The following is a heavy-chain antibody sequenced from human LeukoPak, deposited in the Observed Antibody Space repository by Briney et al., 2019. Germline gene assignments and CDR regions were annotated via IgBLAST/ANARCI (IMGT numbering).Heavy chain of an antibody. CDR2: IHYSGST. V-gene: IGHV4-59*01. CDR1: GGSISSNY. Sequence: PSETLSLTCTVSGGSISSNYWSWIRQPPGKGLEWIGYIHYSGSTNYNPSLKSRVTISVDTSKNQFSLKLNSVTAADTAVYYCARMIRYYDSSGYVNWFDPWGQGTLVTVSS. J-gene: IGHJ5*02. CDR3: ARMIRYYDSSGYVNWFDP. D-gene: IGHD3-22*01.